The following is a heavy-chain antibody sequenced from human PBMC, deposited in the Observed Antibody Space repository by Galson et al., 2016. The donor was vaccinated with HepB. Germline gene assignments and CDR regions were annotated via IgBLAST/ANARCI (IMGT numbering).Heavy chain of an antibody. CDR3: ARSRIPGYCAAAVCHSFDY. D-gene: IGHD2-8*02. CDR2: ISSSSSYI. CDR1: GFTFSSYS. J-gene: IGHJ4*02. Sequence: SLRLSCADSGFTFSSYSMNWVRQAPGKGLEWVSSISSSSSYIYYADSVKGRFTISRDNAKNSLYLQMNSLRAEDTAVYYCARSRIPGYCAAAVCHSFDYWGQGTLVTVSS. V-gene: IGHV3-21*01.